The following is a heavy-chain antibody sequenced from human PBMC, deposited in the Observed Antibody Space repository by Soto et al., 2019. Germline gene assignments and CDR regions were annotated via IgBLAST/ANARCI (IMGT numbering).Heavy chain of an antibody. D-gene: IGHD6-6*01. Sequence: GASVKVSCKASGYTFTSYGYAWVRQAPGQGLEWMGWISAYNGNTNYAQKLQGRVTMTTDTSTSTAYMELRSLRSDDTAVYYCARWAGSSSFETIDYWGQGTLVTVSS. CDR3: ARWAGSSSFETIDY. J-gene: IGHJ4*01. V-gene: IGHV1-18*01. CDR2: ISAYNGNT. CDR1: GYTFTSYG.